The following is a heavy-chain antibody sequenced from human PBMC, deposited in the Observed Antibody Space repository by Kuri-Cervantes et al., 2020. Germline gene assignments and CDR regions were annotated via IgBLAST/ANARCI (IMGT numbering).Heavy chain of an antibody. Sequence: GGSLRLSCAASEFTLSYYVMTWVRQAPGKGLEWVSSITGSGADTYYADSVKGRFTISRDNAKNSLYLQMNSLRAEDTAVYYCARDPYYGDYVKTFDYWGQGTLVTVSS. J-gene: IGHJ4*02. V-gene: IGHV3-21*01. CDR3: ARDPYYGDYVKTFDY. D-gene: IGHD4-17*01. CDR1: EFTLSYYV. CDR2: ITGSGADT.